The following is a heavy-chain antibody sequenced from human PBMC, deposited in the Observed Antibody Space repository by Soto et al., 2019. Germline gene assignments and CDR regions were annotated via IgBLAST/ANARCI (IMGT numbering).Heavy chain of an antibody. J-gene: IGHJ4*02. Sequence: RLQESGPELVKPSETLSLTCSVSGDSINSDKYYWGWIRQPPGKGLEWIGSIYYRGNTYYNPSLPTRATISLDKSKSQCSLRLNSVTAADSAVYFCARLEGLATISYYFDFWGQGAQVTVSS. V-gene: IGHV4-39*01. CDR3: ARLEGLATISYYFDF. D-gene: IGHD3-9*01. CDR1: GDSINSDKYY. CDR2: IYYRGNT.